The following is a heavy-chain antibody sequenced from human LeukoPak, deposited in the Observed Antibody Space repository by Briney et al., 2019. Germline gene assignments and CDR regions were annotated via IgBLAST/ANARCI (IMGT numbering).Heavy chain of an antibody. CDR2: ISGSGGST. V-gene: IGHV3-23*01. J-gene: IGHJ4*02. CDR3: AKSPYGSGTYPLDY. CDR1: GFRFIDHT. Sequence: GGSLRLSFETSGFRFIDHTMNWVRQAPGKGLEWVSAISGSGGSTYYADSVKGRFTISRDNSKNTLYLQMNSLRAEDTAVYYCAKSPYGSGTYPLDYWGQGTLVTVSS. D-gene: IGHD3-10*01.